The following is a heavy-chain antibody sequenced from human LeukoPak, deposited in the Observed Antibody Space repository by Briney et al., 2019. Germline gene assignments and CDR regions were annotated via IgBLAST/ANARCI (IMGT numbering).Heavy chain of an antibody. J-gene: IGHJ4*02. V-gene: IGHV3-7*01. CDR3: TKVGGDLTGELHPGDY. D-gene: IGHD7-27*01. CDR2: IKTDGSEK. CDR1: GFTFSNYW. Sequence: GGSLRLSCEGSGFTFSNYWMGWVRQAPGKGLQWVANIKTDGSEKYYVDSVKGRFTISRDSAENTLYLQMNSLRPEDTALYYCTKVGGDLTGELHPGDYWGQGTLVTVSS.